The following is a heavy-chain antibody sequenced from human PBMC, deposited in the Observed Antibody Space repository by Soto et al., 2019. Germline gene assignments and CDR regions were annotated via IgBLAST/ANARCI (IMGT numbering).Heavy chain of an antibody. J-gene: IGHJ1*01. CDR2: IYYSGST. CDR3: ARPYGSFFAF. D-gene: IGHD3-3*01. CDR1: GGSISGND. V-gene: IGHV4-59*08. Sequence: SETQSLSCTVSGGSISGNDWTWIRQPPGKGLEWIGYIYYSGSTNYNPSLKSRVTISVDTSKNQFSLKLSSVTAADPPFYYCARPYGSFFAFWRQGPSVPVS.